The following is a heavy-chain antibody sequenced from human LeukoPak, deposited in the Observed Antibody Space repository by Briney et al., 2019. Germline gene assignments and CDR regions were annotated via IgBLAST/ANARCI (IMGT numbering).Heavy chain of an antibody. CDR1: GDSVTSSSNV. J-gene: IGHJ4*02. CDR2: TYYGSKWNN. V-gene: IGHV6-1*01. D-gene: IGHD1-1*01. CDR3: ARGAMRTGFDS. Sequence: SQTLSLTCAISGDSVTSSSNVWNWIRQCPSRGAEWLGRTYYGSKWNNDYAASVKSRITVNPDTSKNQFSLQLNSVTPEDTAVYYCARGAMRTGFDSWGQGTLVTVSA.